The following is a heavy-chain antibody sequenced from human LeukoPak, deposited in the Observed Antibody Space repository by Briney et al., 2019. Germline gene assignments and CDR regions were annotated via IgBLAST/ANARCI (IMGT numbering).Heavy chain of an antibody. CDR1: GFTFSSYW. V-gene: IGHV3-23*01. Sequence: PGGSLRLSCAASGFTFSSYWMHWVRHAPGKGLVWVSAISGSGGSTYYADSVKGRFTISRDNSKNTLYLQMNSLRAEDTAVYYCARGGIWSRFDPWGQGTLVTVSS. CDR2: ISGSGGST. J-gene: IGHJ5*02. CDR3: ARGGIWSRFDP. D-gene: IGHD1-14*01.